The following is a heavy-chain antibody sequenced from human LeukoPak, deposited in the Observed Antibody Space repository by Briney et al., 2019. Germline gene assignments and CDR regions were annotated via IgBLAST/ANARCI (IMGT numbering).Heavy chain of an antibody. D-gene: IGHD5-18*01. V-gene: IGHV4-39*07. CDR2: IYYSGST. CDR1: GDSISSRSYY. Sequence: SETLSLTCTVSGDSISSRSYYWGWIRQPPGKGLEWIGTIYYSGSTYYNHSLQSRVIISVDTSKNQFSLKLSSVTAADTAVYYCARGRGYSYANSWFDPWGQGTLVTVSS. J-gene: IGHJ5*02. CDR3: ARGRGYSYANSWFDP.